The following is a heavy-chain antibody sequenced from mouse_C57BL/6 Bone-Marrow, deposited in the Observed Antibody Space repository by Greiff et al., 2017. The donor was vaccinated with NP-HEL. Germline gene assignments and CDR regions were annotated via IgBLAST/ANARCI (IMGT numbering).Heavy chain of an antibody. CDR2: ISSGGSYT. CDR3: ARGIYYDYDVDY. CDR1: GFTFSSYG. J-gene: IGHJ2*01. Sequence: VQLKESGGDLVKPGGSLKLSCAASGFTFSSYGMSWVRQTPDKRLEWVATISSGGSYTYSPDSVKGRFTISRDNSKNTLYLQMSSLKSEDTAMYYCARGIYYDYDVDYWGQGTTLTVSS. D-gene: IGHD2-4*01. V-gene: IGHV5-6*01.